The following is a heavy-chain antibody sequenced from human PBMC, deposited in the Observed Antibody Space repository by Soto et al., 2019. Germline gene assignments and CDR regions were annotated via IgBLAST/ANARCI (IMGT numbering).Heavy chain of an antibody. Sequence: QAQLMQSGAEVKKPGSSVKVSCKASGGTFSGYAINWVRQAPGQGLEWMGGIIPLLGITDYGQKFQGRITIAADESTGTAYMDLRGLRSEDTAVYYCARDPRSITGTTSSEDFPHWCQGTLVSVSS. D-gene: IGHD1-20*01. V-gene: IGHV1-69*01. CDR3: ARDPRSITGTTSSEDFPH. CDR1: GGTFSGYA. CDR2: IIPLLGIT. J-gene: IGHJ1*01.